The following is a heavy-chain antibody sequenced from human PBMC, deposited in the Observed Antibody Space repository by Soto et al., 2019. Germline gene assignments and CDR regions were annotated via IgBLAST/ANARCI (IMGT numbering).Heavy chain of an antibody. CDR1: GLIFRDYY. CDR3: ARELDGIDV. CDR2: ISSSGHYT. V-gene: IGHV3-11*05. Sequence: QVQLVESGGGLVKPGGSLRLSCAASGLIFRDYYMSWIRQAPGKGLEWVSYISSSGHYTKNADSVQGRFTISRDNAKNSLYLQMNNLRAEDTAVYYCARELDGIDVWGQGTTVTVSS. J-gene: IGHJ6*02.